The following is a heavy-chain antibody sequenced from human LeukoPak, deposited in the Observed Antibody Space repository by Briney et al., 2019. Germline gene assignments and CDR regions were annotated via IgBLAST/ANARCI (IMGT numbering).Heavy chain of an antibody. CDR3: ARGPRDDSTGYPLDL. Sequence: GGSLRLSCAASGFTVSSNYMSWVRQAPGKGLEWVSVINSDGNTNYEEYVKGGFTISRDKSKNTLYLQINSLRAEDTAVYYCARGPRDDSTGYPLDLGGQGTLVTLSS. J-gene: IGHJ4*02. D-gene: IGHD3-22*01. V-gene: IGHV3-53*01. CDR2: INSDGNT. CDR1: GFTVSSNY.